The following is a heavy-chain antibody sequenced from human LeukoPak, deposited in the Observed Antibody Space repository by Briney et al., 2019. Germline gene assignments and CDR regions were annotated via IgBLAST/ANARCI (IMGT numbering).Heavy chain of an antibody. D-gene: IGHD6-13*01. Sequence: GGSLRLSCAASGFTFSSYGMHWVRQAPGKGLEWVANIKQDGSEKYYVDSVKGRFTISRDNAKNSLYLQMNSLRAEDTAVYYCARERIAARNWFDPWGQGTLVTVSS. CDR2: IKQDGSEK. J-gene: IGHJ5*02. CDR1: GFTFSSYG. CDR3: ARERIAARNWFDP. V-gene: IGHV3-7*01.